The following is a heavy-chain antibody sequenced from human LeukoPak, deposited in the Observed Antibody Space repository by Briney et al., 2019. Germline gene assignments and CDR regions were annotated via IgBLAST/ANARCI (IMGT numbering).Heavy chain of an antibody. J-gene: IGHJ5*02. CDR2: INTNTGNP. V-gene: IGHV7-4-1*02. Sequence: ASVKVSCKASGYTFTSHVINWVRQAPGQGLEWMGWINTNTGNPTYAQGFTGRFVFSLDTSVSTAYLQISSLKAEDTAVYYCARDNSVRDEAWWFNPWGQGTLVTVSS. D-gene: IGHD5-24*01. CDR3: ARDNSVRDEAWWFNP. CDR1: GYTFTSHV.